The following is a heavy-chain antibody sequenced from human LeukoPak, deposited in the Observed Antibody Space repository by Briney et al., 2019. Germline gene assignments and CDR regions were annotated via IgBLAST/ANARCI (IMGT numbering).Heavy chain of an antibody. V-gene: IGHV5-51*01. Sequence: GESLKISCKGSGYGFTSYWIGWVRQMPGKGLEWMGIIYPGDSDTRYSPSFQGQATISADKSISTAYLQWSSLKASDTAMYYCARLYGIAVVIPEYYFDYWGQGTLVTVSS. CDR3: ARLYGIAVVIPEYYFDY. CDR1: GYGFTSYW. D-gene: IGHD3-22*01. CDR2: IYPGDSDT. J-gene: IGHJ4*02.